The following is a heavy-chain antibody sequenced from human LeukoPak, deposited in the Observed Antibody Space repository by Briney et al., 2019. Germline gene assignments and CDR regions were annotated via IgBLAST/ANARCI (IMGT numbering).Heavy chain of an antibody. V-gene: IGHV1-2*02. D-gene: IGHD7-27*01. CDR1: GYTFTYYY. J-gene: IGHJ5*02. Sequence: ASVKVSCKASGYTFTYYYIHWVRQAPGQGLEWMGWINPSNGATNYAQKFQGRVTMTRGTSFSTAYMELSSLISDDTAVYYCARAYLGLGPWGQGTLVTVSS. CDR2: INPSNGAT. CDR3: ARAYLGLGP.